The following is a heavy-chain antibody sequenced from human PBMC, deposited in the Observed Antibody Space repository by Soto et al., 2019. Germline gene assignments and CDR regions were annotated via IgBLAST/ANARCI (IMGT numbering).Heavy chain of an antibody. J-gene: IGHJ4*02. Sequence: GGSLRLSCAASGFTFSSHWMNWVRQAPGKGLVWVSRISGEWRTTSHADSVKGRFTISRDNAKNTLYLQMNSLRVEDTAVYYCARGVPNCSSSSCYFDFWGQGILVTVSS. D-gene: IGHD2-2*01. V-gene: IGHV3-74*01. CDR3: ARGVPNCSSSSCYFDF. CDR1: GFTFSSHW. CDR2: ISGEWRTT.